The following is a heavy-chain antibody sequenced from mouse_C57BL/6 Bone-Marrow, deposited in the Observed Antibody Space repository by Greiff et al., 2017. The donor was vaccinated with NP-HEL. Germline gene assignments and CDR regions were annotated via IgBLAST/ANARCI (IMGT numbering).Heavy chain of an antibody. CDR1: GFTFSDYG. V-gene: IGHV5-15*01. D-gene: IGHD3-1*01. CDR3: ARLGSYYFDY. J-gene: IGHJ2*01. Sequence: DVKLVESGGGLVQPGGSLKLSCAASGFTFSDYGMAWVRQAPRKGPEWVAFISNLAYSIYYADTVTGRFTISRENAKNTLYLEMSSLRSEDTAMYYCARLGSYYFDYWGQGTTLTVSS. CDR2: ISNLAYSI.